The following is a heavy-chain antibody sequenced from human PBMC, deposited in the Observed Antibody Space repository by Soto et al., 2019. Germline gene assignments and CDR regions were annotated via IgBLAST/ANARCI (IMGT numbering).Heavy chain of an antibody. V-gene: IGHV4-39*01. CDR2: IYCSGST. J-gene: IGHJ6*01. CDR1: GGSISSSSYY. Sequence: SETLSLTCTVSGGSISSSSYYWGWIRQPPGKGLEWIGSIYCSGSTYYNPSLKSRVTISVDTSKNQFSLKLSSVTAADTAVYYCARHKEGYCYGMDVWGQGTTVT. CDR3: ARHKEGYCYGMDV.